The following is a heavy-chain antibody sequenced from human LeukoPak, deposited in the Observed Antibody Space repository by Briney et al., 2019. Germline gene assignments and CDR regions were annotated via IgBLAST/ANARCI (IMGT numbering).Heavy chain of an antibody. CDR3: TLYNH. CDR1: GYTFTSYA. D-gene: IGHD2-2*02. CDR2: INPGNGDA. V-gene: IGHV1-3*03. J-gene: IGHJ5*02. Sequence: GASVKVSCKASGYTFTSYAMHWVRQAPGQGLEWVGCINPGNGDARYGPEFQGRVTISSDTSASTAYMELRILRSEDMAVYYCTLYNHWGQGTLVTVSS.